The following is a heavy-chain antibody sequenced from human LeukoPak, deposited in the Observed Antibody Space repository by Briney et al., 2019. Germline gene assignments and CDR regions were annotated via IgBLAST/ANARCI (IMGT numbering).Heavy chain of an antibody. D-gene: IGHD1-26*01. Sequence: PGGSLRLSCAASGFSFSNYGMHWVRQAPGKGLEWVAVIWDDGSYKYYADSVKGRFTISRDNSKNTLYLQMNSLRAEDTAVYYCAKPTSGSGSFLIDYWGQGTLVTASS. CDR1: GFSFSNYG. J-gene: IGHJ4*02. CDR2: IWDDGSYK. V-gene: IGHV3-33*06. CDR3: AKPTSGSGSFLIDY.